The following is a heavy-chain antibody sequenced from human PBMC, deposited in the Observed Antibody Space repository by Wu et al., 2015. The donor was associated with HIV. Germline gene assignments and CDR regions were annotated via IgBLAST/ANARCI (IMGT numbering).Heavy chain of an antibody. Sequence: QVQLVQSGIEVKKPGASVKVSCKASGYTFNRYGISWVRQAPGQGLEWMGWISGYNDNRNYAQKFQGRVTMTTDTSTSTAYMELRSLRFDDTAVYYCARDDYYDSSGLGLLWYFDLWGRGTLVTVSS. CDR1: GYTFNRYG. CDR3: ARDDYYDSSGLGLLWYFDL. J-gene: IGHJ2*01. V-gene: IGHV1-18*01. CDR2: ISGYNDNR. D-gene: IGHD3-22*01.